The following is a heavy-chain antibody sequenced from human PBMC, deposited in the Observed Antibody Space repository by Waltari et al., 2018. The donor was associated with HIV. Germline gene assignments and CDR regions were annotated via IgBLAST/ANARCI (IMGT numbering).Heavy chain of an antibody. Sequence: EVQLVESGGGLVQPGGSLRLSCAASGFTFSSYWMHWVLQAPGKGLVWVSRINSDGSSTNYADSVKGRFTISRDNAKNTVYLQMNSLRAEDTALYYCASLYNYVWGSPPPFDYWGQGTLVTVSS. CDR3: ASLYNYVWGSPPPFDY. CDR2: INSDGSST. V-gene: IGHV3-74*01. D-gene: IGHD3-16*01. J-gene: IGHJ4*02. CDR1: GFTFSSYW.